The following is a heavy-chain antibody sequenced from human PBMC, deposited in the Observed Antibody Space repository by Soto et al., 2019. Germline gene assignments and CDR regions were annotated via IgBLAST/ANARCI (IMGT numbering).Heavy chain of an antibody. CDR1: EFSLTSNGMR. J-gene: IGHJ4*02. CDR3: ARTSQPPHSGYFFDY. D-gene: IGHD3-22*01. Sequence: SGPTLVNPTQTLTLTCTVSEFSLTSNGMRVNWMRQTPGRALEWLARIDWDDEKFYTTSLKARLTISKDTSKNQVVLAVTNMGPGHTGTYYCARTSQPPHSGYFFDYWGPGTLGTVS. V-gene: IGHV2-70*04. CDR2: IDWDDEK.